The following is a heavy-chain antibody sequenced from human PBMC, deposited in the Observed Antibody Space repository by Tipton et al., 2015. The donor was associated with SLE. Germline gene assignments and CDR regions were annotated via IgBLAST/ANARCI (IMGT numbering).Heavy chain of an antibody. CDR3: ARGLGYCTNGVCSP. CDR1: GGSFSGYY. Sequence: TLSLTCAVYGGSFSGYYWSWIRQPPGKGLEWIGEIYHSGSTNYNPSLKSRVTISVDTSKNQFSLKLSSVTAADTAVYYCARGLGYCTNGVCSPWGQGTLVTVSS. J-gene: IGHJ5*02. D-gene: IGHD2-8*01. CDR2: IYHSGST. V-gene: IGHV4-34*01.